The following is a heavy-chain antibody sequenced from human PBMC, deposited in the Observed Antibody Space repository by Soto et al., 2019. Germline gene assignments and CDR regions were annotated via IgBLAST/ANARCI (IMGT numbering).Heavy chain of an antibody. CDR3: VSTSVTTFDH. CDR1: GLIFSKYW. V-gene: IGHV3-74*01. D-gene: IGHD4-17*01. CDR2: INGDGSST. Sequence: EVQLVESGGGLVQPGGSLRLSCAASGLIFSKYWMHWIRQAPGKGLVWVARINGDGSSTAYADSMKGRFTISRDNAKNTLYLQMNSLRAEDTAVYYCVSTSVTTFDHWGQGSLVTVSS. J-gene: IGHJ4*02.